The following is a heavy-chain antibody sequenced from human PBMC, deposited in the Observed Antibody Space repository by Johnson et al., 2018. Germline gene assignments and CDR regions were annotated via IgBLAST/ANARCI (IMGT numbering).Heavy chain of an antibody. CDR2: IYPYDSDT. V-gene: IGHV5-51*01. J-gene: IGHJ5*02. D-gene: IGHD5-12*01. CDR1: GYRFTDYW. Sequence: VQLVQSGAEVQKPGESLKISCKGSGYRFTDYWIGWVRQMPGKGLEWMGIIYPYDSDTRYSPSFQAQVTISADKSISTAYLQRSSLKSSDTGMYYCARHVQRQRLAGFDLGGQGTLVTVSS. CDR3: ARHVQRQRLAGFDL.